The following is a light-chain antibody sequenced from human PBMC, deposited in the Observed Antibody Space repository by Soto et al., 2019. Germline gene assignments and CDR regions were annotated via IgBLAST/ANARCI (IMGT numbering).Light chain of an antibody. V-gene: IGKV3-20*01. CDR3: QQYDRSPYT. CDR1: QTPNINF. J-gene: IGKJ2*01. CDR2: AVS. Sequence: EIVLTQSPSTLSLSPGERATLSCRASQTPNINFLAWYQQKPGRAPRLLIPAVSHSSAGTPDRFSGSGSCTDVTLTIARLVPEDSAIYYCQQYDRSPYTFGQGTKVDIK.